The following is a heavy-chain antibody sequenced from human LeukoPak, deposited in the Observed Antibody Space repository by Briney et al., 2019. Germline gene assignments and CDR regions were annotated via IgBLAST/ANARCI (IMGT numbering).Heavy chain of an antibody. D-gene: IGHD4-23*01. CDR2: ISSSGSTI. J-gene: IGHJ6*02. CDR3: ARDRTVVTPDYYYGMDV. V-gene: IGHV3-11*01. CDR1: GFTFSDYY. Sequence: GGSXRXXCAASGFTFSDYYMSWLRQARGKGVEGVSYISSSGSTIYYADSVKGRFTISRDNAKNSLYLQMNSLRAEDTAVYYCARDRTVVTPDYYYGMDVWGQGTTVTVSS.